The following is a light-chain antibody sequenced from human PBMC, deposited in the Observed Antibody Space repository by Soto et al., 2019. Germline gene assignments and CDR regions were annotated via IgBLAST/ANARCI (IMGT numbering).Light chain of an antibody. Sequence: EIVLTQSPGTLSLSPGERATLSCRASQSVSNNYLAWYQQKPGQAPRLLIYGASNRATGIPDRFSGSGSGTDFTLTISRLEPEDFAVYYCQKYGSSPLTFGGGTKVDIK. CDR1: QSVSNNY. CDR2: GAS. CDR3: QKYGSSPLT. J-gene: IGKJ4*01. V-gene: IGKV3-20*01.